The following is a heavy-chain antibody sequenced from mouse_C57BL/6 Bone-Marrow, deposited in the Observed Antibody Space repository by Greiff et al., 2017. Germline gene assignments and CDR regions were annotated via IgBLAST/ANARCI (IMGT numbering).Heavy chain of an antibody. CDR2: IDPENGDT. Sequence: VQLQQSGAELVRPGASVKLSCTASGFNIKDDYMHWVKQRPEQGLEWIGWIDPENGDTEYASKFQGKATISADTSSNTAYLQLSSLTSEDTAVYYCTRGDYSNCHYAMDYWGQGTSVTVSS. V-gene: IGHV14-4*01. D-gene: IGHD2-5*01. CDR3: TRGDYSNCHYAMDY. J-gene: IGHJ4*01. CDR1: GFNIKDDY.